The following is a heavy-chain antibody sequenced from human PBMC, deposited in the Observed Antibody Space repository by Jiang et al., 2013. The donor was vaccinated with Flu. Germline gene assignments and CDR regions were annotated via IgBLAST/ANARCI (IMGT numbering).Heavy chain of an antibody. CDR3: ARTYGDYDWFDP. CDR2: IYYSGST. V-gene: IGHV4-59*08. D-gene: IGHD4-17*01. Sequence: GLVKPSETLSLTCTVSGGSISSYYWSWIRQPPGKGLEWIGYIYYSGSTNYNPSLKSRVTISVDTSKNQFSLKLSSVNAADTAVYYCARTYGDYDWFDPWGQGTLVTVSS. J-gene: IGHJ5*02. CDR1: GGSISSYY.